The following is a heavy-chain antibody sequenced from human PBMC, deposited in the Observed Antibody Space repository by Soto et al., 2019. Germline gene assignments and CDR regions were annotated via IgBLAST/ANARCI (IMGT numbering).Heavy chain of an antibody. CDR3: ARYRARNYYYYGMDV. CDR1: GFTFSSYG. D-gene: IGHD3-10*01. CDR2: IWYDGSNK. Sequence: QVQLVESGGGVVQPGRSLRLSCAASGFTFSSYGMHWVRQAPGKGLEWVAVIWYDGSNKYYADSVKGRFTISRDNSKNTLYLQMNSLRAEDTAVYYCARYRARNYYYYGMDVWGQGTTVTVSS. V-gene: IGHV3-33*01. J-gene: IGHJ6*02.